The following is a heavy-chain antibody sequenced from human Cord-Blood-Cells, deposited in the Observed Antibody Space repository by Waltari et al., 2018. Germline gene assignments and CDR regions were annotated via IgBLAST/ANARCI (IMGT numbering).Heavy chain of an antibody. Sequence: QVQLVQSGAEVKKPGASVKVSCKASGYTFTSYDINWVRQATGQGLEWMGWMNPNSGNTGYAQKFQGRGTTTRNTSKSTAYRELSSLRSEDTAVYYCARGVVVPAAMLDYWGQGTLVTVSS. D-gene: IGHD2-2*01. V-gene: IGHV1-8*01. CDR3: ARGVVVPAAMLDY. CDR1: GYTFTSYD. CDR2: MNPNSGNT. J-gene: IGHJ4*02.